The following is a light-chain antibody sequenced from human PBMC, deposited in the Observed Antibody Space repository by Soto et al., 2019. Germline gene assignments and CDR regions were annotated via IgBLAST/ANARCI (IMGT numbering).Light chain of an antibody. J-gene: IGKJ1*01. CDR2: KAS. CDR3: QQYHTCPT. CDR1: QSIGTS. V-gene: IGKV1-5*03. Sequence: DIQMTQFPSTLSASVGDRVTISCRASQSIGTSLAWYQQTPGKAPKLLIYKASILESGVPSRFSGSGSGADFTLTFSSLQPDDFATYYCQQYHTCPTFGQGTKVEIK.